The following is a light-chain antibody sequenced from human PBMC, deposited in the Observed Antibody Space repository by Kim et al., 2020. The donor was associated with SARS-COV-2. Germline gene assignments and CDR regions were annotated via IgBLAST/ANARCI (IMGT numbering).Light chain of an antibody. CDR3: SSTSNSLDYV. CDR2: DVS. Sequence: QSALTQPASLSGSPGQSITIPCSGTRGDIGNSNTVSWYQQHSDKAPRLIIYDVSYRPSRVSTLFFGSNSGNLASLTISGLRYADAADYFCSSTSNSLDYVFEAGTKVTVL. V-gene: IGLV2-14*03. CDR1: RGDIGNSNT. J-gene: IGLJ1*01.